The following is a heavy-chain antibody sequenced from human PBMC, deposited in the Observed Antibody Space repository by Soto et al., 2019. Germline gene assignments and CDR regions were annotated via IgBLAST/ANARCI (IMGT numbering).Heavy chain of an antibody. V-gene: IGHV3-21*01. Sequence: EVQLVESGGGLVKPGGSLRLSCAASGFTFSSYSMNGVRHAPGKGLEWVSSISSSSSYIYYADSVKDRFTISRENAKHSLYLQTNSLRAEDTAVYYCASDQPGHSYGYGLGYWGQGTLVTVSS. D-gene: IGHD5-18*01. CDR3: ASDQPGHSYGYGLGY. CDR2: ISSSSSYI. J-gene: IGHJ4*02. CDR1: GFTFSSYS.